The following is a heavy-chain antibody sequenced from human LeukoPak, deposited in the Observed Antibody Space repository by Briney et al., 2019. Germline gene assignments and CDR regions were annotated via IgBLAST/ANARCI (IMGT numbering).Heavy chain of an antibody. J-gene: IGHJ2*01. Sequence: RSGGSLRLSCAASGFPFSSYAMGWVRQAPGKGLEWVSSIRGNGERTFYADSVKGRFTISRDNSKNTVSLQMTSLEAEDTAVYYCVRNGCSATNCYIFLGDWYFDLWGRGTLVTVSS. CDR2: IRGNGERT. D-gene: IGHD2-2*02. CDR1: GFPFSSYA. CDR3: VRNGCSATNCYIFLGDWYFDL. V-gene: IGHV3-23*01.